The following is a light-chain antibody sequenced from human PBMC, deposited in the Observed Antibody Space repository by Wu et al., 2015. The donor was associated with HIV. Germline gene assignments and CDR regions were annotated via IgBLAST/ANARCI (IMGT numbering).Light chain of an antibody. J-gene: IGKJ1*01. CDR1: ENINNF. Sequence: DIVLTQTPPSVSAPVGDTVTITCRASENINNFLQWYHQKPGRAPRLLTYGASNFQSGVSSRFSGSGSGTHFTLTINNLQPEDFGIYFCQQSYNSVRTFGQGTNVDLK. CDR2: GAS. V-gene: IGKV1-39*01. CDR3: QQSYNSVRT.